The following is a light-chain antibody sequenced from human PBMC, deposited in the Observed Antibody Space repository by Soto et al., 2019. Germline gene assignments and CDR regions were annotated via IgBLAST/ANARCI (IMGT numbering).Light chain of an antibody. Sequence: EIVVTQSPATLSLSPGDRATLSCRASQGVNGFLAWYQQKPGQAPSLLIYDVSSRATGIPARFSGSGSGKDFTLTISSLEPEDFAVYYCQQRANWPRATFGQGTKLEIK. V-gene: IGKV3-11*01. CDR2: DVS. CDR1: QGVNGF. J-gene: IGKJ2*01. CDR3: QQRANWPRAT.